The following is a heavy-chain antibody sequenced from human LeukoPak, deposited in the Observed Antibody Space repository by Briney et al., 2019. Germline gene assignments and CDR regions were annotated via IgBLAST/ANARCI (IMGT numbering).Heavy chain of an antibody. CDR1: GGSFSGYY. Sequence: PSETLSLTCAVYGGSFSGYYWSWIRQPPGKGLEWIGEINHSGSTNYNPSLKSRVTISVDTSKNQFSLKLSSVTAADTAVYYCARRGFGIGSGYHYYYYYYMDVWGKGTTVTISS. CDR3: ARRGFGIGSGYHYYYYYYMDV. D-gene: IGHD3-22*01. V-gene: IGHV4-34*01. J-gene: IGHJ6*03. CDR2: INHSGST.